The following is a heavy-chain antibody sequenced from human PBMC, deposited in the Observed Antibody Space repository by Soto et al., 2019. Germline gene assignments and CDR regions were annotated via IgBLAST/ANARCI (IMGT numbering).Heavy chain of an antibody. D-gene: IGHD5-12*01. CDR2: IYSGGST. Sequence: GSLRLSCAASGFTVSSNYMSWVRQAPGKGLEWVSVIYSGGSTYYADSVKGRFTISRDNSKNTLYLQMNSLRAEDTAVYYCARDRGGYDPLPYDYWGQGTLVTVS. J-gene: IGHJ4*02. CDR1: GFTVSSNY. V-gene: IGHV3-53*01. CDR3: ARDRGGYDPLPYDY.